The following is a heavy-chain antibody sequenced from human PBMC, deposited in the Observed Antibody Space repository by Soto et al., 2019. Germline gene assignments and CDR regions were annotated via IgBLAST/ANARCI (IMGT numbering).Heavy chain of an antibody. CDR2: TYYRSKWYN. D-gene: IGHD6-13*01. Sequence: SQTLSLTCAISGDSVSSNSAAWNWIRQSPSRGLEWLGRTYYRSKWYNDYAVSVKSRITINPDTSKNQFSLQLDSVTPEDTAVYYCARVVAAAGVRAFDIWGQGTMVTVSS. V-gene: IGHV6-1*01. J-gene: IGHJ3*02. CDR1: GDSVSSNSAA. CDR3: ARVVAAAGVRAFDI.